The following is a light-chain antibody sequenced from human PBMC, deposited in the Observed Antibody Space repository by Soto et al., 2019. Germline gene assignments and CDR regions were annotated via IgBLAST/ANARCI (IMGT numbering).Light chain of an antibody. CDR2: DAS. CDR1: QSIGST. V-gene: IGKV3-11*01. CDR3: QQRSNWPLIT. Sequence: EILMTQSPATRPVSPGERATLSCRASQSIGSTLAWYQQKPGQAPRLLIYDASNRANGIPARFSGSGSGTDLTLTISSLEPADFAVYYCQQRSNWPLITFGQGTRLEIK. J-gene: IGKJ5*01.